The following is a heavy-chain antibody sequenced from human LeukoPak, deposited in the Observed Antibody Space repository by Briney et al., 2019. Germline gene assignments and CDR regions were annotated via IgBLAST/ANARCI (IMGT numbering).Heavy chain of an antibody. CDR1: GGSISSGSYY. J-gene: IGHJ4*02. Sequence: PSETLSLTCTVSGGSISSGSYYWSWIRQPAGKGLEWIGRIYTSGSTIYNPSLKSRLTMSVDTSKNQFSLKLRSMTAADTAVYYCARVGHYDSTLFDYWGQGTLVTVSS. CDR2: IYTSGST. V-gene: IGHV4-61*02. CDR3: ARVGHYDSTLFDY. D-gene: IGHD3-22*01.